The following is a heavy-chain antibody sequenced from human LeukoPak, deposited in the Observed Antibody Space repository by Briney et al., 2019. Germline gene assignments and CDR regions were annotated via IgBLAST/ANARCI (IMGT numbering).Heavy chain of an antibody. CDR3: AREISSWYRTEGRFDP. D-gene: IGHD6-13*01. Sequence: GGSLRLSCAASGVTFNNYWMTWGRQAPGKGLGWVANIKQDGSEKYYVDSVQGRFTISRDNAKNSLYLHMNSLRADDTAVYYCAREISSWYRTEGRFDPWGRGTLVTVSS. V-gene: IGHV3-7*01. CDR2: IKQDGSEK. J-gene: IGHJ5*02. CDR1: GVTFNNYW.